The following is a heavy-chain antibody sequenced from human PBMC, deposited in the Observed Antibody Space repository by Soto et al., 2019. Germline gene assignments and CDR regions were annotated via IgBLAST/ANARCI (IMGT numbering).Heavy chain of an antibody. CDR3: ASQHYYDSGGYYVVY. CDR1: GGSIISSNW. Sequence: SETLSLTCAVSGGSIISSNWWSWVRQPPGKGLEWIGEIYHSGSTNYNPSLKSRVTISVDKSKNQFSLKLSSVTAADTAVYYCASQHYYDSGGYYVVYWGQGTLVTVSS. V-gene: IGHV4-4*02. D-gene: IGHD3-22*01. J-gene: IGHJ4*02. CDR2: IYHSGST.